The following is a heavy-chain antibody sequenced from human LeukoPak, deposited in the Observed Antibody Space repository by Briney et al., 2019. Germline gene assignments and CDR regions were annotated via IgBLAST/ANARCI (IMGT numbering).Heavy chain of an antibody. D-gene: IGHD6-19*01. Sequence: GGSLRLSCAASGFTVSSNYISWVRQAPGKGLEWVSVIYSGGSTYYADSVKGRFAISRDNSKNTLYLQMNSLRAEDTAVYYCARGGASGWSGSFDYWGQGTLVTVSS. CDR3: ARGGASGWSGSFDY. CDR1: GFTVSSNY. J-gene: IGHJ4*02. V-gene: IGHV3-53*01. CDR2: IYSGGST.